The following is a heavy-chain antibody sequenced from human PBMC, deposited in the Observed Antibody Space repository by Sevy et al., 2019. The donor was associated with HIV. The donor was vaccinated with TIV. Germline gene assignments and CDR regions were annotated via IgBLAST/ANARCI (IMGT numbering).Heavy chain of an antibody. CDR3: AREMITFGGVIVPLVGAFDI. V-gene: IGHV3-66*02. Sequence: GGSLRLSCAASGFTVSSNYMSWVRQAPGKGLEWVSVIYSGGSTYYADSVKGRFTISRDNSKNTLYLQMNSLRAEDTAVYYCAREMITFGGVIVPLVGAFDIWGQGTMVTVSS. CDR1: GFTVSSNY. D-gene: IGHD3-16*02. J-gene: IGHJ3*02. CDR2: IYSGGST.